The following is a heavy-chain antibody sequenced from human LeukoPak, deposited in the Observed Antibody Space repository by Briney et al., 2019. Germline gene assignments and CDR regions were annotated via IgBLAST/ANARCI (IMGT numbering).Heavy chain of an antibody. J-gene: IGHJ4*02. Sequence: PGGSLRLSCAASGFTFSSYGMRWVRQAPGKGLEWVAFIRYDGSNKYYADSVKGRFTISRDNSKNTLYLQMNSLRAGDTAVYYCAKDREYDFWSGYFDYWGQGTLVTVSS. CDR3: AKDREYDFWSGYFDY. D-gene: IGHD3-3*01. CDR2: IRYDGSNK. V-gene: IGHV3-30*02. CDR1: GFTFSSYG.